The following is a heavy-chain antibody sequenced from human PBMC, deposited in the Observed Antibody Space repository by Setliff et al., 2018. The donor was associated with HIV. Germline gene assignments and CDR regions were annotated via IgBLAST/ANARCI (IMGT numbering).Heavy chain of an antibody. V-gene: IGHV3-7*01. D-gene: IGHD3-3*01. CDR3: ARAPSSYDFWSGYYYYYMDV. CDR2: IKEDGSEI. Sequence: GGSLRLSCAASGFTFKNYWMNWVRQAPGKGLEWVANIKEDGSEIYYVDSVKGRFTISRDNGKNSLHLQMSSLRAEDTAVYYCARAPSSYDFWSGYYYYYMDVWGKGTTVTVSS. CDR1: GFTFKNYW. J-gene: IGHJ6*03.